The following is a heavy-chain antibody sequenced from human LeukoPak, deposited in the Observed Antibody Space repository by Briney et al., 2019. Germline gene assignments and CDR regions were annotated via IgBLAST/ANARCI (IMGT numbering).Heavy chain of an antibody. CDR1: GFTFSTYD. J-gene: IGHJ4*02. CDR3: ATPLPYCSGGTCYSLDY. Sequence: PGGSLTLPCATSGFTFSTYDMHWVRQAPGKGLEWVAVIWYDGSNKNYADSVKGRFTISRHNSKNTLFLQMNSLRAEDTAVYYCATPLPYCSGGTCYSLDYWGQGTLVTVSS. CDR2: IWYDGSNK. V-gene: IGHV3-33*01. D-gene: IGHD2-15*01.